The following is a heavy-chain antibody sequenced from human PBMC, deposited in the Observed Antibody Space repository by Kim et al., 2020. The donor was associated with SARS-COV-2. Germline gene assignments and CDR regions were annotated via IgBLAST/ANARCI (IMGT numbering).Heavy chain of an antibody. Sequence: GGSLRLSCAASGFTFDDYAMHWVRQAPGKGLEWVSLISGDGGSTYYADSVKGRFTISRDNSKNSLYLQMNSLRTEDTALYYCAKDQYYGSGSYYYYYYGMDVWGQGTTVTVSS. V-gene: IGHV3-43*02. J-gene: IGHJ6*02. CDR2: ISGDGGST. CDR3: AKDQYYGSGSYYYYYYGMDV. D-gene: IGHD3-10*01. CDR1: GFTFDDYA.